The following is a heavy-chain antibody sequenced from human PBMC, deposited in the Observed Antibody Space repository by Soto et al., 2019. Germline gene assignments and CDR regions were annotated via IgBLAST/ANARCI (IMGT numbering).Heavy chain of an antibody. CDR3: ARDRVDFWSGYRNWFVL. D-gene: IGHD3-3*01. CDR1: GYTFTGYY. Sequence: ASVKVSCKASGYTFTGYYMHWVRQAPGQGLEWMGWINPNSGGTNYAQKFQGWVTMTRDTSISTAYMELSRLRSDDTAVYYCARDRVDFWSGYRNWFVLRGPAPLVTVFS. CDR2: INPNSGGT. V-gene: IGHV1-2*04. J-gene: IGHJ5*02.